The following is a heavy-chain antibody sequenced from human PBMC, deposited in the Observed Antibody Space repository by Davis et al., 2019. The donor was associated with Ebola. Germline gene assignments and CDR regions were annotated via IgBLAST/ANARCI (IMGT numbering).Heavy chain of an antibody. CDR1: GGTFSSYA. J-gene: IGHJ6*03. Sequence: SVKVSCKASGGTFSSYAISWVRQAPGQGLEWMGGIIPIFGTANYAQKFQGRVTITADESTSTAYMELSSLRSEDTAVYYCAKDLGITIFGVVRSYYYMDVWGKGTTVTVSS. CDR2: IIPIFGTA. CDR3: AKDLGITIFGVVRSYYYMDV. D-gene: IGHD3-3*01. V-gene: IGHV1-69*13.